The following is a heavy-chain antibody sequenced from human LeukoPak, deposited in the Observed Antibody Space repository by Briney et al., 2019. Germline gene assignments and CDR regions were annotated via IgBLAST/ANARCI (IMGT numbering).Heavy chain of an antibody. Sequence: PSETLSLTCAVYGGSFSGYYWSWIRQPPGKGLEWIGEINHSGSTNYNPSLKSRVTISVDTSKNQFSLKLRSVTAADRAVYYCARGRAGYQLLPTKKDYSYYYVDVWDKGTTVTVSS. V-gene: IGHV4-34*01. CDR1: GGSFSGYY. J-gene: IGHJ6*03. CDR2: INHSGST. CDR3: ARGRAGYQLLPTKKDYSYYYVDV. D-gene: IGHD2-2*01.